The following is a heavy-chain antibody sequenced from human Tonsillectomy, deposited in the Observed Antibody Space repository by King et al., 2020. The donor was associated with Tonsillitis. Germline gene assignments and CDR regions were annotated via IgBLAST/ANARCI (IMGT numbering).Heavy chain of an antibody. D-gene: IGHD3-16*01. Sequence: EQLVQSGGGLVKAGGSLRLSCAASGFTFSDYYMSWIRQAPGKGLEWISLINPSGFNTDYVDSVRGRFTISRDNAKNSMFLQMNSLRAEDTGVYYCGRDDLGAFDIWGQGAMVTVSS. CDR2: INPSGFNT. J-gene: IGHJ3*02. V-gene: IGHV3-11*06. CDR1: GFTFSDYY. CDR3: GRDDLGAFDI.